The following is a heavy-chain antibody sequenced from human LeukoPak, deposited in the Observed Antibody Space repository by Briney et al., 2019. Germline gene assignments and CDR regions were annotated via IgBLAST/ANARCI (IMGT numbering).Heavy chain of an antibody. CDR1: GFTFSSYA. Sequence: GGSLRLSCAASGFTFSSYAMHWVRQAPGKGLEYVSSTDSNGGSTYYANSVKGRFTISRDNSKNTLSLQMGSLRTEDMAVYYCAREGYCAGDCYAAALDYWGQGTLVTVSS. J-gene: IGHJ4*02. CDR2: TDSNGGST. V-gene: IGHV3-64*01. CDR3: AREGYCAGDCYAAALDY. D-gene: IGHD2-21*02.